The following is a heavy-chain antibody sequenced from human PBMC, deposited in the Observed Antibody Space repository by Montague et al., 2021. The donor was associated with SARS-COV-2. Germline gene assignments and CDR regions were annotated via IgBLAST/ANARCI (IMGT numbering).Heavy chain of an antibody. CDR1: SGSIRSSNYY. CDR2: IYYTGRT. J-gene: IGHJ5*02. D-gene: IGHD6-19*01. Sequence: SETLSLTCTVSSGSIRSSNYYWGWIRQPPGKGLEWIGSIYYTGRTFYNPSLRSRLAISIDTSNNQFSLRLSSVTAADTAVYYCARRRGGLAVGGIWFDPWGQGRTVTVSS. V-gene: IGHV4-39*01. CDR3: ARRRGGLAVGGIWFDP.